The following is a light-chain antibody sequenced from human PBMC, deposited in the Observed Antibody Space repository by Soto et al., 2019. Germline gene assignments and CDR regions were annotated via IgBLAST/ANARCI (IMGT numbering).Light chain of an antibody. CDR2: RVT. Sequence: QSALTQPASVSGSPGQSIAISCTGTSSDVGSYDRVSWYQQHPGRAPKFIIYRVTNRPSGVPNRFSGSKSGNTASLTISGLQAEDEADYYCCSYAGGSWVFGGGTKVTVL. CDR3: CSYAGGSWV. J-gene: IGLJ3*02. CDR1: SSDVGSYDR. V-gene: IGLV2-23*02.